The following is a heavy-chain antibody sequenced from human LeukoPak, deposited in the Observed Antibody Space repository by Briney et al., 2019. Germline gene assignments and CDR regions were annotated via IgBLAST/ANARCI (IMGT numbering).Heavy chain of an antibody. J-gene: IGHJ4*02. Sequence: SETLSLTCAVYGGSFSGYYWSWIRQPPGKGLEWIGEINHSGSTNYNPSLKSRVTISVDTSKNQFSLKLSSVTAADTAVYYCARVRGYSYGPNKYYFDYWGQGTLVTVSS. CDR2: INHSGST. D-gene: IGHD5-18*01. CDR1: GGSFSGYY. CDR3: ARVRGYSYGPNKYYFDY. V-gene: IGHV4-34*01.